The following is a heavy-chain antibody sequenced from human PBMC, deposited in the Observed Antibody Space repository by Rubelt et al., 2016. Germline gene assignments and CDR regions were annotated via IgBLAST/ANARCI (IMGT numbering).Heavy chain of an antibody. CDR2: INPNSGGT. D-gene: IGHD3-22*01. V-gene: IGHV1-2*06. J-gene: IGHJ4*02. Sequence: GTEVKKPGASVKVSCKASGYTFTGYYIHWVRQAPGQGLEWMGRINPNSGGTNYAQKFQGRVTMTRDTSISTVYMELSSLRSDDTAVYYCTRGDYYDSRGHYSFDYWGQGTLVIVSS. CDR3: TRGDYYDSRGHYSFDY. CDR1: GYTFTGYY.